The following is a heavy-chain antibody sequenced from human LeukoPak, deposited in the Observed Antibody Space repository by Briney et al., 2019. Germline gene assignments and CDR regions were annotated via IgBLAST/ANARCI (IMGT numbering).Heavy chain of an antibody. Sequence: GASVKVSCKASGYTFTGYYMHWVRQAPGQGLEWMGWINPNSGGTNYAQKFQGRVTMTRDTSINTASMELSSLKSDDTAVYYCARDWDTNGDYWGQGTLVTVSS. V-gene: IGHV1-2*02. D-gene: IGHD2-8*01. CDR1: GYTFTGYY. CDR2: INPNSGGT. J-gene: IGHJ4*02. CDR3: ARDWDTNGDY.